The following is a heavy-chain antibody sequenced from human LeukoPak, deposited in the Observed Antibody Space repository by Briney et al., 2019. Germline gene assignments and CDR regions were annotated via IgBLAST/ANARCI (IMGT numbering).Heavy chain of an antibody. Sequence: GASVKVPCKASGYTFTGYYMHWVRQAPGQGLEWMGWINPNSGGTNYAQKFQGRVTMTRDTSISTAYMELRSLRSDDTAVYYCARVAEYAQSPLDYWGQGTLVTVSS. CDR2: INPNSGGT. J-gene: IGHJ4*02. V-gene: IGHV1-2*02. CDR3: ARVAEYAQSPLDY. D-gene: IGHD2-8*01. CDR1: GYTFTGYY.